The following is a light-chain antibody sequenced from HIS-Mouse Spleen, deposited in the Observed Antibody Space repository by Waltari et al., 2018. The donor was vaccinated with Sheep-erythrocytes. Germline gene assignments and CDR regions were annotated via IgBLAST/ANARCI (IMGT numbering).Light chain of an antibody. CDR2: EGS. CDR1: SSDVGSYNL. Sequence: QSALTQPASVSGSPGQSITISCTGTSSDVGSYNLVSWYQQHPGKASKLMIYEGSKRPSGVFNRFSGSKSGNTAYLTIPGLQAEDEADYYCCSYAGSSTPWVFGGGTKLTVL. J-gene: IGLJ3*02. V-gene: IGLV2-23*01. CDR3: CSYAGSSTPWV.